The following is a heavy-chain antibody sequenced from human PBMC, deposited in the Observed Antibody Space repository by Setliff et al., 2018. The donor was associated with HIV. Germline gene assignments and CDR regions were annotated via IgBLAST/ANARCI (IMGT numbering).Heavy chain of an antibody. J-gene: IGHJ4*02. V-gene: IGHV4-61*09. D-gene: IGHD3-3*01. CDR2: IYTSGNT. CDR1: GGSISSAAYY. CDR3: ARVRRDDFWTGPFVY. Sequence: PSETLSLTCTVSGGSISSAAYYWSWIRQPAGKGLECIGHIYTSGNTNYNPSLKSRVTISIDTSKNHFSLKLSSVTAADTAVYYCARVRRDDFWTGPFVYWGQGTLVTVSS.